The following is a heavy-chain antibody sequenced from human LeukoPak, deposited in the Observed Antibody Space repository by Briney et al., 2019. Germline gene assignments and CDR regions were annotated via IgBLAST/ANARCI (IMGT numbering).Heavy chain of an antibody. CDR2: IYYSGST. CDR1: GYSISSGYY. J-gene: IGHJ4*02. CDR3: ARRINWGSPFDY. V-gene: IGHV4-30-4*08. D-gene: IGHD7-27*01. Sequence: PSETLSLTCTVSGYSISSGYYWSWIRQPPGKGLEWIGYIYYSGSTYYNPSLKSRVTISVDTSKNQFSLKLSSVTAADTAVYYCARRINWGSPFDYRGQGTLVTVSS.